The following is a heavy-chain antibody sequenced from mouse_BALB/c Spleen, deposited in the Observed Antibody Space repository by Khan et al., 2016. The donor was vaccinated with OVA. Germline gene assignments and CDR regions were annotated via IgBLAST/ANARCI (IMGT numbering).Heavy chain of an antibody. Sequence: QVQLQQSGAELVKPGASVKLSCKTSGYTFTSYWIQWVKQRPGQGLGWIGQIFPGPGTTYYNENFKGKATLTIDTSSTTAYMQLSSLTSEDSAGYFGARGYFGNYEFAYWGQGTLVTVSA. CDR1: GYTFTSYW. CDR3: ARGYFGNYEFAY. D-gene: IGHD2-1*01. CDR2: IFPGPGTT. J-gene: IGHJ3*01. V-gene: IGHV1S132*01.